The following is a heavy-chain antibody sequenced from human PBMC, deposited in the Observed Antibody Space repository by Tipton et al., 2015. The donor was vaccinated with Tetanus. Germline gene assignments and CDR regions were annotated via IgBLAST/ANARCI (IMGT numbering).Heavy chain of an antibody. V-gene: IGHV4-34*01. D-gene: IGHD6-19*01. CDR1: GGSFSGNY. CDR3: ASLPKRWLAPRGVP. J-gene: IGHJ5*02. CDR2: IYHRGGT. Sequence: TLSLTCGVSGGSFSGNYWSWVRQAPGKGLEWIGEIYHRGGTMYNPSLKSRVTISGDTSKNQFSLNLNSVTAADTAVYYFASLPKRWLAPRGVPWGQGTLVTVSS.